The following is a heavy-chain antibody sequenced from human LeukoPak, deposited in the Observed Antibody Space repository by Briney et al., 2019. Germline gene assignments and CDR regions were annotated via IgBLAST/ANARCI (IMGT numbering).Heavy chain of an antibody. CDR1: GFTVSSNY. CDR3: ARDRAWNYFGY. D-gene: IGHD3-3*01. CDR2: IYSGGST. Sequence: GGSLRLSCVASGFTVSSNYMSWVRQAPGKGLEWVSVIYSGGSTFYAHSVEGRFTISRDNSKNTLYLQMDSLRAEDTAVYYCARDRAWNYFGYWGQGTLVTVSS. V-gene: IGHV3-53*05. J-gene: IGHJ4*02.